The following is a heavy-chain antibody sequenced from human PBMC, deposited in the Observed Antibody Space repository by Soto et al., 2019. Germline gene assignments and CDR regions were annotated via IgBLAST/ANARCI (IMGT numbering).Heavy chain of an antibody. V-gene: IGHV4-59*08. Sequence: YWGRRISKKQGKGLEWIGYIYYSGSTNYNHSLKSRVTISVDTSKNQFSLKLSSVTAADTAVYYCARQGEYSYGFCFDPWGQRPFVSV. CDR1: YW. CDR2: IYYSGST. D-gene: IGHD5-18*01. CDR3: ARQGEYSYGFCFDP. J-gene: IGHJ5*02.